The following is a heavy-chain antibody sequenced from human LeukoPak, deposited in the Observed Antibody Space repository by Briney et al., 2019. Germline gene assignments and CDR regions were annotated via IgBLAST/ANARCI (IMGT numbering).Heavy chain of an antibody. CDR2: ISGSGGST. V-gene: IGHV3-23*01. CDR1: EFTFSSYA. CDR3: AKGDIVVVPAAITFTY. Sequence: GGSLRLSCAASEFTFSSYAMSWVRQAPGKGLEWVSAISGSGGSTYYADSVKGRFTISRDNSKNTLYLQINSLRAEDTAVYYCAKGDIVVVPAAITFTYWGQGTLVTVSS. J-gene: IGHJ4*02. D-gene: IGHD2-2*01.